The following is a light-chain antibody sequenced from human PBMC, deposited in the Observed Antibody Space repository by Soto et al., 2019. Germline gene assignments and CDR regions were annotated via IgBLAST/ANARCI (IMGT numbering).Light chain of an antibody. CDR3: QHTSSYPCT. CDR2: AAS. Sequence: DIQMTQSPSSVSASVGDRVTITCRASQGITSWLAWYQQKPGRAPKLLIHAASSLESGVPSRFSGSASGTDFTLTISSLQPDDFATYYCQHTSSYPCTFGGGTKVEIK. V-gene: IGKV1-12*02. J-gene: IGKJ4*02. CDR1: QGITSW.